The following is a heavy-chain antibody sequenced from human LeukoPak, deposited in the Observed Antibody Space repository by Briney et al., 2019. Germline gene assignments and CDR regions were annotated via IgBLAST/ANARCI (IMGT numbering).Heavy chain of an antibody. D-gene: IGHD5-18*01. J-gene: IGHJ6*03. Sequence: SETLSLTRTVSGGSISSSSYYWGWIRQPPGKGLEWIVSIYYSGSTYYNPSLKSRFTISVDTSKNQFSLKLSSVTAADTAVYYCARVDTASYYYYYYMDVWGKGTTVTISS. CDR2: IYYSGST. CDR3: ARVDTASYYYYYYMDV. V-gene: IGHV4-39*01. CDR1: GGSISSSSYY.